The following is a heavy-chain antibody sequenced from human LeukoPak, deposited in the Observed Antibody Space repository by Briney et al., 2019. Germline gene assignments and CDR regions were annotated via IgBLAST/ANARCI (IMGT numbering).Heavy chain of an antibody. J-gene: IGHJ6*02. CDR1: GGSISSYY. Sequence: SETLSLTCTVSGGSISSYYWSWIRQPAGKGLEWIGRIYTSGSTYYNPSLKSRVTMSVDTSKNQFSLKLSSVTAADTAVCYCARERRTGYSSSWYYYYGMDVWGQGTTVTVSS. D-gene: IGHD6-13*01. CDR2: IYTSGST. CDR3: ARERRTGYSSSWYYYYGMDV. V-gene: IGHV4-4*07.